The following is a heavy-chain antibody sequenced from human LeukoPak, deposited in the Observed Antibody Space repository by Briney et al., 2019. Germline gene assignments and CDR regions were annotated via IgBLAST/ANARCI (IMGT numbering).Heavy chain of an antibody. Sequence: SQTLSLTCTVSGGSISSGGYYWSWIRQPPGKGLEWIGYIYHSGSTYYNPSLKSRVTISVDTSKNQFSLRLSSLTVADTAVYYCASPYSSSSYWFDPWGQGTLVTVSS. V-gene: IGHV4-30-2*01. CDR2: IYHSGST. CDR1: GGSISSGGYY. J-gene: IGHJ5*02. CDR3: ASPYSSSSYWFDP. D-gene: IGHD6-6*01.